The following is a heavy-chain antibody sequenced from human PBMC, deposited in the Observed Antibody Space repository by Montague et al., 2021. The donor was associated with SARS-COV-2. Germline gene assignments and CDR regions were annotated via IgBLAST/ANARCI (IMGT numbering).Heavy chain of an antibody. Sequence: SLRFSCAASGFTFSSFAVHWVRQAPGKGLEWVAVISYDGSDKYYVDSVEGRFTISRDNSKNTLYLQMNSLRAEDTAVYYCARDVYSSSWFARPDNWGQGTLVTVSS. CDR1: GFTFSSFA. D-gene: IGHD6-13*01. J-gene: IGHJ4*02. V-gene: IGHV3-30*04. CDR3: ARDVYSSSWFARPDN. CDR2: ISYDGSDK.